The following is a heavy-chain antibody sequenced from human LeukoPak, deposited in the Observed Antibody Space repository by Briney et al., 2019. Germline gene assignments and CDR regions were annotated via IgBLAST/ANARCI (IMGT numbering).Heavy chain of an antibody. CDR1: GYSFTSYW. CDR2: IYPGDSDT. V-gene: IGHV5-51*01. D-gene: IGHD3-22*01. Sequence: GESLKISCKGSGYSFTSYWIGWVRQMPGKGLEWMGIIYPGDSDTRYSPSFQGQVTISADKSISTAYLQWSSLKASDTAMYYCARQSVYYDSSGEFDYWGQGTLVTVSS. CDR3: ARQSVYYDSSGEFDY. J-gene: IGHJ4*02.